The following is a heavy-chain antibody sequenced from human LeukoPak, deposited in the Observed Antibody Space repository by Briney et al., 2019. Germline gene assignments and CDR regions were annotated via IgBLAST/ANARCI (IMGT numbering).Heavy chain of an antibody. CDR2: IYHSGST. D-gene: IGHD2-21*01. Sequence: SETLSLTCAVSGYSISSGYYWGWIRQPPGKGLEWIGSIYHSGSTYYNPSLKSRVTISVDTSKNQFSLKLSSVTAADTAVYYCARQGSDCYSDYWGQGTLVTVSS. CDR1: GYSISSGYY. J-gene: IGHJ4*02. CDR3: ARQGSDCYSDY. V-gene: IGHV4-38-2*01.